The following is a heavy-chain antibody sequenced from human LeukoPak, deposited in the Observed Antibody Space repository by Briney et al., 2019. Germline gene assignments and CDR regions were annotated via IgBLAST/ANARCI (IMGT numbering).Heavy chain of an antibody. CDR2: IKSKTDGGTT. Sequence: ETLSLTCTVSGGSISSYYWSWIRQPAGKGLEWVGRIKSKTDGGTTEYAAPVKGRFTISRDDSKNTLYLQMNSLKTEDTAVYYCTTGTFDYWGQGTLVTVSS. V-gene: IGHV3-15*01. CDR1: GGSISSYY. J-gene: IGHJ4*02. CDR3: TTGTFDY. D-gene: IGHD1-14*01.